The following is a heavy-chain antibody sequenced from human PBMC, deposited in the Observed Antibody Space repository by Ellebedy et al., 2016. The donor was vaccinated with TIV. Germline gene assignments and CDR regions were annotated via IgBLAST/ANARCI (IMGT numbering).Heavy chain of an antibody. J-gene: IGHJ3*02. CDR3: ARLGTAYDAFDI. D-gene: IGHD5-18*01. Sequence: GESLKISCAASGFTFSDYYRSWIRQAPGQGLEWVSYISSSGITIYYADSVKGRFTISRDNAKNSLYLQMNSLRAEDTAVYYCARLGTAYDAFDIWGQGTMVTVSS. CDR2: ISSSGITI. CDR1: GFTFSDYY. V-gene: IGHV3-11*01.